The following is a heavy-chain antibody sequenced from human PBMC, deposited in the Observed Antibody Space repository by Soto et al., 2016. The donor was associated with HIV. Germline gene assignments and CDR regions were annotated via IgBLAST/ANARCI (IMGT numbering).Heavy chain of an antibody. CDR1: GYIFSDYG. J-gene: IGHJ5*02. Sequence: QVKLMQSGAEVKKSGASVKVSCKASGYIFSDYGFSWVRQAPGQGLEWVGWISNYNGHTEYAQKFQGRVTMITDTSTTTGFMELRNLISEDTALYYCARSEMSASRFDLWGQGTLVSVSS. V-gene: IGHV1-18*01. CDR3: ARSEMSASRFDL. CDR2: ISNYNGHT.